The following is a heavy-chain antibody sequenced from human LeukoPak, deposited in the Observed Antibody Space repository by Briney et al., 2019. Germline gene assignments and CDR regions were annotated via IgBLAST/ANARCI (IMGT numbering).Heavy chain of an antibody. V-gene: IGHV1-18*04. CDR2: ISAYNGNT. D-gene: IGHD3-16*01. CDR3: ARVVYDYVWGSHQNYFDY. Sequence: ASVKVSCKASGYTFTGYYMHWVRQAPGQGLEWMGWISAYNGNTNYAQKLQGRVTMTTDTSTSTAYMELRSLRSDDTAVYYCARVVYDYVWGSHQNYFDYWGQGTLVTVSS. CDR1: GYTFTGYY. J-gene: IGHJ4*02.